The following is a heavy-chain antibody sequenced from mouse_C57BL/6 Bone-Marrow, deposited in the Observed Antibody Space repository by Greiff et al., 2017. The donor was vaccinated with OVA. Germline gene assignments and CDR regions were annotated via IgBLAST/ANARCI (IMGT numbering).Heavy chain of an antibody. V-gene: IGHV1-52*01. Sequence: QVQLQQPGAELVRPGSSVKLSCTASGYTFTSYWIHWVKQRPIQGLEWIGDIDPSDSDTHYSQKFKDKATLTVDKSSSTAYMQLSSLTSEDSAVYCCVVRSGFAYWGQGTLVTVSA. CDR3: VVRSGFAY. CDR1: GYTFTSYW. J-gene: IGHJ3*01. D-gene: IGHD1-1*01. CDR2: IDPSDSDT.